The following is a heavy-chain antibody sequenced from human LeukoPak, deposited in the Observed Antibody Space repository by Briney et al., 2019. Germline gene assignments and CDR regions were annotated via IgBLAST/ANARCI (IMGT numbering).Heavy chain of an antibody. Sequence: SETLSLTCAVYGGSFSGYYWSWIRQPPGKGLEWIGEINHSGSTNYNPSLKSRVTISVDTSKNQFSLKLSSVTAAGTAVYYCASKRSRLNRFDYWGQGTLVTVSS. CDR3: ASKRSRLNRFDY. CDR2: INHSGST. V-gene: IGHV4-34*01. CDR1: GGSFSGYY. J-gene: IGHJ4*02. D-gene: IGHD2/OR15-2a*01.